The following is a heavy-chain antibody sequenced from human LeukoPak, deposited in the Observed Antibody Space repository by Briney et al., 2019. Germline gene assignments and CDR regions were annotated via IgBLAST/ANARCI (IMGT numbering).Heavy chain of an antibody. D-gene: IGHD6-13*01. CDR2: INHSGST. Sequence: SETLSLTCAVYGGSFSGYYWGWIRQPPGKGLEWIGEINHSGSTNYNPSLKSRVTISVDTSKNQFSLKLSSVTAADTAVYYCARVYSKNDYWGQGTLVTVSS. CDR3: ARVYSKNDY. V-gene: IGHV4-34*01. J-gene: IGHJ4*02. CDR1: GGSFSGYY.